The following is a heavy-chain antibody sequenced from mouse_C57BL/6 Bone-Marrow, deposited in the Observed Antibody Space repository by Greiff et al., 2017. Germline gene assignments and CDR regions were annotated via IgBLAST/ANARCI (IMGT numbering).Heavy chain of an antibody. CDR2: IYPRSGNT. Sequence: VKLMESGAELARPGASVKLSCKASGYTFTSYGISWVKQRTGQGLEWIGEIYPRSGNTYYNEKFKGKATLTADKSSSTAYMELRSLTSEDSAVYYCARSRGNYAYCYAMDYWGQGTSVTVSS. CDR1: GYTFTSYG. D-gene: IGHD2-1*01. CDR3: ARSRGNYAYCYAMDY. V-gene: IGHV1-81*01. J-gene: IGHJ4*01.